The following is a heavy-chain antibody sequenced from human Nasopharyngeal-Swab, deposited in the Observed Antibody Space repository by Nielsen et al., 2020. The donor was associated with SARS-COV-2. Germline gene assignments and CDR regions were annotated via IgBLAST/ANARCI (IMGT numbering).Heavy chain of an antibody. CDR2: ISSSSSTI. CDR3: ASTRINHDYPGGGYYGMDV. Sequence: VRQMPGKGLEWVSYISSSSSTIYYADSVKGRFTISRDNAENSLYLQMNSLRAEDTAVYYCASTRINHDYPGGGYYGMDVWGQGTTVTVSS. V-gene: IGHV3-48*04. D-gene: IGHD4-11*01. J-gene: IGHJ6*02.